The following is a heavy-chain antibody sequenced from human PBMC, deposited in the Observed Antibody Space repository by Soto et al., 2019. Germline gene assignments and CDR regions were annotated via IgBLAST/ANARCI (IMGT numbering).Heavy chain of an antibody. CDR1: GYSFTSYW. V-gene: IGHV5-10-1*01. D-gene: IGHD3-22*01. Sequence: PGESLKISCEGSGYSFTSYWISWVRQMPRKGLEWMGKIDPSDSYTNYSPSFQGHVTISADKSISTAYLQWSSLKASDTAIYYCARHSDYYDSSGTYAWFDPWGQGTLVTVSS. CDR3: ARHSDYYDSSGTYAWFDP. CDR2: IDPSDSYT. J-gene: IGHJ5*02.